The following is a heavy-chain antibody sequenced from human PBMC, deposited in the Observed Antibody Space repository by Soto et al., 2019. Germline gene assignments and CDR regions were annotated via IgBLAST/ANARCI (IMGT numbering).Heavy chain of an antibody. CDR1: GYSFTSYW. CDR3: ACPTAMATSYYYGMDV. J-gene: IGHJ6*02. Sequence: PGESLKISCKGSGYSFTSYWISWVRQMPGKGLEWMGRIDPSDSYTNYSPSFQGHVTISADKSISTAYLQWSSLKASDTAMYYCACPTAMATSYYYGMDVWGQGTTVTVSS. V-gene: IGHV5-10-1*01. D-gene: IGHD5-18*01. CDR2: IDPSDSYT.